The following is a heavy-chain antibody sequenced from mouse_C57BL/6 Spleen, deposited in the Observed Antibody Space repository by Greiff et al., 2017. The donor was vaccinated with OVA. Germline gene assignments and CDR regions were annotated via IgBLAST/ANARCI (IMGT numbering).Heavy chain of an antibody. D-gene: IGHD2-14*01. CDR1: GYTFTDYE. J-gene: IGHJ1*03. CDR2: IDPETGGT. V-gene: IGHV1-15*01. CDR3: TCTV. Sequence: QVQLQQSGAELVRPGPSVTLSCKASGYTFTDYEMHWVKQPPVHGLEWIGVIDPETGGTAYNQKFKGKAILTADKSSSTTYVELRSLTSEDSDGYYCTCTVWGTGTTVTVSS.